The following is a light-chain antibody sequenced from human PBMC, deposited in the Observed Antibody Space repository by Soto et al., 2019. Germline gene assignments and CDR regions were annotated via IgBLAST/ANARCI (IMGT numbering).Light chain of an antibody. CDR1: SSDVGGYNF. CDR2: EVS. CDR3: CSYAGSPHWV. J-gene: IGLJ3*02. V-gene: IGLV2-23*02. Sequence: QSALTQPASVSGSPGQSITISCTGTSSDVGGYNFVSWYQQHPGKAPKLMIYEVSKRPSGVSNRFSGSKSGNTASLTISGLQAEDEADYYCCSYAGSPHWVVGGGTTLTVL.